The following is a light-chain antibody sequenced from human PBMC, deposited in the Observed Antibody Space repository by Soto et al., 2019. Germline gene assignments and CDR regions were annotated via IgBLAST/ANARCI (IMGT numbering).Light chain of an antibody. Sequence: DLQMTQSPSTLSASVGDRVTITCRASQNINIWLAWYQQKPGTAPKLLIYKASTLESGVPSRFSGNGSGTDFTLTISSLHPDDSATYYCQQYNGLPTWTFGQGTKVDIK. CDR3: QQYNGLPTWT. V-gene: IGKV1-5*03. CDR1: QNINIW. CDR2: KAS. J-gene: IGKJ1*01.